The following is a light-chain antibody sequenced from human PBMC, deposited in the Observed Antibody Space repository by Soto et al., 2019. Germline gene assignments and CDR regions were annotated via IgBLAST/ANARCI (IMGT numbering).Light chain of an antibody. Sequence: EIVLTQSPATLSLSTGERGTLSCRASESVTNYLAWYQQKPGQAPRLLVYDVSNRATGIPARFSGGGSGTDFTLTISNLEPEDFAVYYCQERSDWPWRFGQGTKVDIK. V-gene: IGKV3-11*01. J-gene: IGKJ1*01. CDR2: DVS. CDR1: ESVTNY. CDR3: QERSDWPWR.